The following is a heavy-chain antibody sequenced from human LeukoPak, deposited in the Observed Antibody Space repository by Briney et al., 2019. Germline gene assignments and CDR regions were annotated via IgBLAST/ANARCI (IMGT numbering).Heavy chain of an antibody. CDR3: AKRDDYIWGSYRYTEGFYFDY. J-gene: IGHJ4*02. CDR2: ISGSGGST. V-gene: IGHV3-23*01. D-gene: IGHD3-16*02. Sequence: GGSLRLSCAASGFTFSSYAMSWVRQAPGKGLEWVSAISGSGGSTYYADSVKGRFTISRDNSKNTPYLQMNSLRAEDTAVYYCAKRDDYIWGSYRYTEGFYFDYWGQGTLVTVSS. CDR1: GFTFSSYA.